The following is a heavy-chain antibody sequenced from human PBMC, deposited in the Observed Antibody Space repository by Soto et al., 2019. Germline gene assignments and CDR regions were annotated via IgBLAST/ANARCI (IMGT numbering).Heavy chain of an antibody. D-gene: IGHD1-26*01. CDR1: GDSVSSNSAG. J-gene: IGHJ4*01. CDR2: TYYRSKWYY. CDR3: ARGEQYSGRIFDY. V-gene: IGHV6-1*01. Sequence: QVQLQQSGPGLVKPSQTLSLTCAITGDSVSSNSAGWSWVRQSPSRGLEWLGRTYYRSKWYYEYAVSVRGRITINPDTSMNLYSLQLTAVTPEDTAVYFCARGEQYSGRIFDYCGQGTVVTVSS.